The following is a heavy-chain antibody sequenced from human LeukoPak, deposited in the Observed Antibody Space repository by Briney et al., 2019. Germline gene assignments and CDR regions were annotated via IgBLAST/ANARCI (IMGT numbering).Heavy chain of an antibody. V-gene: IGHV3-21*01. Sequence: GGSLRLSCAASGFTFSSYSMNWVRQAPGKGVEWVSSISSSSSYIYYADSVKGRFTISRDNAKNSLYPQMNSLRAEDTAVYYCARSMVRGVIDYWGQGTLVTVSS. D-gene: IGHD3-10*01. CDR2: ISSSSSYI. CDR1: GFTFSSYS. CDR3: ARSMVRGVIDY. J-gene: IGHJ4*02.